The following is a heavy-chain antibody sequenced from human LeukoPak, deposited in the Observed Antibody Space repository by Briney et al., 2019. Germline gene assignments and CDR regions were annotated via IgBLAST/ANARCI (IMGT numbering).Heavy chain of an antibody. CDR2: IIPILGIA. CDR3: ARGLRVYSGSQTFQH. CDR1: GGTFSSYA. Sequence: GASVKVSCKASGGTFSSYAISWVRQAPGQGLEWMGRIIPILGIANYAQKFQGRVTITADKSTSTAYMELSSLRSEDTAVYYCARGLRVYSGSQTFQHWGQGTLVTVSS. V-gene: IGHV1-69*04. D-gene: IGHD1-26*01. J-gene: IGHJ1*01.